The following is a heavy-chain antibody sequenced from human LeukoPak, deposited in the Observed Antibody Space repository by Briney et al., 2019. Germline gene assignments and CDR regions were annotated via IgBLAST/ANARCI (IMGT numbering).Heavy chain of an antibody. V-gene: IGHV3-66*01. CDR3: ARGYCSTTNCYSDWFDP. CDR1: GFTVSSNY. CDR2: IYSGGST. J-gene: IGHJ5*02. Sequence: GSLRLSCAASGFTVSSNYMSWVRRAPGKGLEWVSIIYSGGSTYYADSVKGRFTISRDNSKNTVYLQMNSLRAEDTAVYYCARGYCSTTNCYSDWFDPWGQGTLVTVSS. D-gene: IGHD2-2*01.